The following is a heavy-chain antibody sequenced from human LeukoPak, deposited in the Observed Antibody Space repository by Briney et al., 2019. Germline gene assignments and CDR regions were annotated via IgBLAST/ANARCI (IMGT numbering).Heavy chain of an antibody. V-gene: IGHV3-23*01. CDR2: ISGSGGST. D-gene: IGHD3-10*01. J-gene: IGHJ4*02. CDR1: GFTFSSYA. Sequence: PGGSLRLSCAASGFTFSSYAMSWVRQAPGKGLEWVSAISGSGGSTYYADSVKGRFTISRDNSKNTLYLQMNSLRAEDSAVYYCAKDSQQGYYGSGSYYQDSWGQGTLVTVSS. CDR3: AKDSQQGYYGSGSYYQDS.